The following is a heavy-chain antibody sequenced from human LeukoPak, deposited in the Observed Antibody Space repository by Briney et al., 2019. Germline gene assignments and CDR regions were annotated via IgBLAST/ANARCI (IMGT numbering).Heavy chain of an antibody. D-gene: IGHD6-13*01. J-gene: IGHJ4*02. V-gene: IGHV3-30-3*01. CDR1: GFTFSSYA. CDR3: ARERLGSSSDY. CDR2: ISYDGSNK. Sequence: TGGSLRLSCAASGFTFSSYAMHWVRQAPGKGLEWVAVISYDGSNKYYADSVKGRFTISRDNAKNSLYLQMNSLRAEDTAVYYCARERLGSSSDYWGQGTLVTVSS.